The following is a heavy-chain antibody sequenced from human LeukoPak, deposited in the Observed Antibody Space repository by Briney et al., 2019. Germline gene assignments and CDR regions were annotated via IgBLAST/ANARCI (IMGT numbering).Heavy chain of an antibody. Sequence: ASVKVSCKASGGTFSSYAISWVRQAPGQGLEWMGGIIPIFGTANYAQKFQGRVTITTDESTSTAYMELSSLRSEDTAVYYCARANTAMTIRGYYFDYWGQGTLVTVSS. CDR2: IIPIFGTA. D-gene: IGHD5-18*01. J-gene: IGHJ4*02. CDR1: GGTFSSYA. CDR3: ARANTAMTIRGYYFDY. V-gene: IGHV1-69*05.